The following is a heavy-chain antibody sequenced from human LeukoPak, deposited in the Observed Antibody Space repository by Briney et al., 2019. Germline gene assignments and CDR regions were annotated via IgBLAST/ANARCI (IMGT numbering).Heavy chain of an antibody. J-gene: IGHJ4*02. CDR3: AIMHGYYDGSGYWVQ. CDR1: GFPFGSYA. D-gene: IGHD3-22*01. CDR2: ISPSGDRT. Sequence: GGSLRLSCAASGFPFGSYAMSWVRQAPGKGVEWVSFISPSGDRTSNADSVEGRFTISRDNPRNTLYLQMNSLRDEDTAVYYCAIMHGYYDGSGYWVQWGQGTLVTVSS. V-gene: IGHV3-23*01.